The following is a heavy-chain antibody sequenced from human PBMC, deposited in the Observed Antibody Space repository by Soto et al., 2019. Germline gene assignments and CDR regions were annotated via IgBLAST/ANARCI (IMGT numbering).Heavy chain of an antibody. CDR3: ARDVSCISTGGYSPGMDV. J-gene: IGHJ6*02. CDR2: ISAYNGNT. D-gene: IGHD2-2*01. CDR1: GYTFTSYG. Sequence: ASVKVSCKASGYTFTSYGISWVRQAPGQGLEWMGWISAYNGNTNYAQKLQGRVTMTTDTSTSTAYMELRSLRSDDTAVYYCARDVSCISTGGYSPGMDVWGQGTTVTVSS. V-gene: IGHV1-18*01.